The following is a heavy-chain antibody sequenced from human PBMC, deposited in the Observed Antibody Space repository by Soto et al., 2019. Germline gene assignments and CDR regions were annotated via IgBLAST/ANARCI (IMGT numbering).Heavy chain of an antibody. CDR3: ARDHYYDASGMDV. J-gene: IGHJ6*02. CDR1: GLTFSSYA. V-gene: IGHV3-30-3*01. D-gene: IGHD3-22*01. CDR2: ISYDGSNK. Sequence: VQLVESGGGLIQPGGSLRLSCAASGLTFSSYAMHWVRQAPGKGLEWVAVISYDGSNKYYADSVKGRFTISRDNSKNTLYLQMNSLRAEDTAVYYCARDHYYDASGMDVWGQGTTVTVSS.